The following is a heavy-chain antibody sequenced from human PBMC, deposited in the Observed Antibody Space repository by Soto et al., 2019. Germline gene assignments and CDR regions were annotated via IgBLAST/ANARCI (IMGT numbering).Heavy chain of an antibody. V-gene: IGHV1-2*04. CDR2: INPNSGGT. J-gene: IGHJ6*03. CDR3: ARGGGITGTTYYYYMDV. CDR1: GYTFTGYY. D-gene: IGHD1-7*01. Sequence: ASVKVSCKASGYTFTGYYMHWVRQAPGQGLEWMGWINPNSGGTNYAQKFQGWVTMTRDTSISTAYMELSRLRSDDTAVYYCARGGGITGTTYYYYMDVWGKGTTVTVSS.